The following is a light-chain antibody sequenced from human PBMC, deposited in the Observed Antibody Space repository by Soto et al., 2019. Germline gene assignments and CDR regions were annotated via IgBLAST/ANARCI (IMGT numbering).Light chain of an antibody. Sequence: EVMLTQSPGTLSLSPGERATLSCRASQSIFSNYLAWYQQKSGQAPRLLIYGASNRATGIPDGFSGSGSGTDFPLTISRLEPEDFAVYYWQQYGTSPRTFGQGTKVEFK. CDR2: GAS. CDR3: QQYGTSPRT. V-gene: IGKV3-20*01. J-gene: IGKJ1*01. CDR1: QSIFSNY.